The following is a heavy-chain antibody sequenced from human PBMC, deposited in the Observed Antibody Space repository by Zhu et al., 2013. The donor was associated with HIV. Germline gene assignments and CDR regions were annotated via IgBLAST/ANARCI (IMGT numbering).Heavy chain of an antibody. J-gene: IGHJ4*02. D-gene: IGHD3-22*01. CDR2: INPNSGGT. V-gene: IGHV1-2*02. Sequence: QVQLVQSGAEVKKPGASVKVSCKTSGYTFTSHYMHWVRQAPGQGLEWMGWINPNSGGTSYAQKFQGRVTMTTDTSISAAYMELSGLTSDDTALYYCARDGATGYYSDFDYWGQGTLITVSS. CDR1: GYTFTSHY. CDR3: ARDGATGYYSDFDY.